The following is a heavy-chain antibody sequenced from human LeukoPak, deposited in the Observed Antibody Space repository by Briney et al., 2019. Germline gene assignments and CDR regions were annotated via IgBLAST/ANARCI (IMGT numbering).Heavy chain of an antibody. CDR1: GFTFSDYY. CDR3: ARDSSSWYYYYYGMDV. CDR2: ISSSGSTI. D-gene: IGHD6-13*01. J-gene: IGHJ6*02. V-gene: IGHV3-11*01. Sequence: KTGGSLRLSCAASGFTFSDYYMSWIRQAPGKGLEWVSYISSSGSTIYYADSVKGRFTISRDNAKNSLYLQMNSLRAEDTAVYYCARDSSSWYYYYYGMDVRGQGTTVTVSS.